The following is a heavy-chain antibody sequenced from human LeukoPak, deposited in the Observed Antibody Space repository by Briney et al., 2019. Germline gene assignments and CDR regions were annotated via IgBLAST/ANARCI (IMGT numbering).Heavy chain of an antibody. CDR1: GFTFSGYW. Sequence: GGSLRLSCAASGFTFSGYWMRWVRQAPGKGLVWVSRINSDGSSTSYADSVKGRFTISRDNAKNTLYLQMNSLRAEDTAVYYCARDYSSSWYNYFDYWGQGTLVTVSS. J-gene: IGHJ4*02. D-gene: IGHD6-13*01. CDR2: INSDGSST. CDR3: ARDYSSSWYNYFDY. V-gene: IGHV3-74*01.